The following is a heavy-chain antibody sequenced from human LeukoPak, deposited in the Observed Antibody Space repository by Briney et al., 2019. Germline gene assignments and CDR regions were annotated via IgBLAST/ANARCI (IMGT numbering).Heavy chain of an antibody. Sequence: PGGSLRLSCAASGFTFDDYAMHWVRQAPGKGLEWVSLICWDGGSTYYADSVKGRFTISRHNSKNSLYLQMNSLRAEDTAVYYCAREVGYCSGTSCYEYFDLWGRGTLVTVSS. CDR2: ICWDGGST. D-gene: IGHD2-2*01. CDR3: AREVGYCSGTSCYEYFDL. J-gene: IGHJ2*01. V-gene: IGHV3-43D*03. CDR1: GFTFDDYA.